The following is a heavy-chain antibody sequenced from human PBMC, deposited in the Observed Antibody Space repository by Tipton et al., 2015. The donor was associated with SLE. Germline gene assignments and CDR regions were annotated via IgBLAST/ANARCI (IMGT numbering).Heavy chain of an antibody. CDR3: ARAGGSGYYFDY. CDR2: ISGSGGST. Sequence: GSLRLSCAASGFTFSSYAMSWVRQAPGKGLEWVSAISGSGGSTYYADSVKGRFTISRDNSKNTLYLQMNSLRVEDTAVYYCARAGGSGYYFDYWGQGTLVTVSS. V-gene: IGHV3-23*01. CDR1: GFTFSSYA. D-gene: IGHD3-22*01. J-gene: IGHJ4*02.